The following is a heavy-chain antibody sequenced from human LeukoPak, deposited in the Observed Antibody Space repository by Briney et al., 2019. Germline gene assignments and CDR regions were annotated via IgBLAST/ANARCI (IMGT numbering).Heavy chain of an antibody. J-gene: IGHJ4*02. Sequence: PGGSLGLSCAASEFTFNNYAMSWVRQAPGKGLEWVSAITGSGGDTYHADSVEGRFTISRDNSKNTLYLQMNSLRAEDMAVYYCAKGSRDSRPYYFDFWGQGTLVTVSS. CDR3: AKGSRDSRPYYFDF. CDR1: EFTFNNYA. D-gene: IGHD3-10*01. V-gene: IGHV3-23*01. CDR2: ITGSGGDT.